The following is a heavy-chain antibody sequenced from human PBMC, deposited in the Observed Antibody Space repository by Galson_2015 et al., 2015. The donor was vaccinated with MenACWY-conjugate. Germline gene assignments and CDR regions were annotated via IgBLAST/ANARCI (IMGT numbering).Heavy chain of an antibody. CDR3: ASTIREPGPHFDF. CDR1: GYSFTTYW. J-gene: IGHJ4*02. D-gene: IGHD1-14*01. Sequence: QSGAEVKKPGESLTISCKGSGYSFTTYWIAWVRQMPGEGLELMGIIYPDDSYTTYSPSFEGQVTMSADESASTAFLQWSSLKASDTAIYYCASTIREPGPHFDFWGQGTLVTVSS. V-gene: IGHV5-51*01. CDR2: IYPDDSYT.